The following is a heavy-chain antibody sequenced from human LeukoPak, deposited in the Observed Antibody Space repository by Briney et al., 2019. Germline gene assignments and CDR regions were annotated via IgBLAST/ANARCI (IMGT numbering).Heavy chain of an antibody. CDR3: ARFPCSGDSCYSGIRAFDI. CDR2: INHSGTT. CDR1: GGSFSGYY. V-gene: IGHV4-34*01. J-gene: IGHJ3*02. Sequence: PSETLSLTCAVYGGSFSGYYWSWIRQPPGKGLEWIGEINHSGTTNYIASLKSRVTISVDTSKKQFSLKLSSVTAADTAVYYCARFPCSGDSCYSGIRAFDIWGQGTMVTVSS. D-gene: IGHD2-15*01.